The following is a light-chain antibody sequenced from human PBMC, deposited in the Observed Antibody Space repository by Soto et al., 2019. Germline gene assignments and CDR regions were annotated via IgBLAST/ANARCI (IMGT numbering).Light chain of an antibody. CDR2: GAS. V-gene: IGKV1-39*01. Sequence: DIQMTQSPSSLSASVGDRVTITCRASQSMSTYLNWIQQKPGKAPKVLIYGASSLQSGVPSRFSGRGSGTDFTLTSSSLQPADVATYYCQQRYNTPLTFGGGTKVEIK. CDR1: QSMSTY. J-gene: IGKJ4*01. CDR3: QQRYNTPLT.